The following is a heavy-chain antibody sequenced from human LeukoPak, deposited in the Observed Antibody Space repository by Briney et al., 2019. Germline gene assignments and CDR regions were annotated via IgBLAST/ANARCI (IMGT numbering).Heavy chain of an antibody. V-gene: IGHV4-34*01. CDR2: INHSGST. CDR3: ARVDCSGGSCYLYFDY. Sequence: PSETLSLTCTVSGGSISSYYWSWIRQPPGKGLEWIGEINHSGSTNYNPSLKSRVTISVDTSKNQFSLKLSSVTAADTAVYYCARVDCSGGSCYLYFDYWGQGTLVTVSS. CDR1: GGSISSYY. D-gene: IGHD2-15*01. J-gene: IGHJ4*02.